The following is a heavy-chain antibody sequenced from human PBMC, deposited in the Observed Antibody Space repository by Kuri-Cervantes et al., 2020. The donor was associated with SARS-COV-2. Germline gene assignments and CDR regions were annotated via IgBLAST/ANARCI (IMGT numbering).Heavy chain of an antibody. V-gene: IGHV3-21*01. CDR2: ISSSSSYI. CDR3: AKGEAAAGTWGY. CDR1: GFTFDDYA. Sequence: GGSLRLSCAASGFTFDDYAMHWVRQAPGKGLEWVSSISSSSSYIYYADSVKGRFTISRDNAKNSLYLQMNSLRAEDTAVYYCAKGEAAAGTWGYWGQGTLVTVSS. D-gene: IGHD6-13*01. J-gene: IGHJ4*02.